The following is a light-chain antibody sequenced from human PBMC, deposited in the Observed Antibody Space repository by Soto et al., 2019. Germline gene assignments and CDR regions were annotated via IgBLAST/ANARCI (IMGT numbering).Light chain of an antibody. J-gene: IGLJ1*01. V-gene: IGLV2-8*01. CDR2: EVS. CDR3: TSFAGSNNV. Sequence: QSVLTQPPSASGSPGRSVTISCTGTSSDVGGYNYVSWYQQHPGKAPKLVIYEVSKRPSGVPDRFSGSKSGNTASLTVSGLQAEDDADYYCTSFAGSNNVFGTGTKVTVL. CDR1: SSDVGGYNY.